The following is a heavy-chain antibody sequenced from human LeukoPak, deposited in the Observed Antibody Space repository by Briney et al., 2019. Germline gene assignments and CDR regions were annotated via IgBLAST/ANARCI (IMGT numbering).Heavy chain of an antibody. Sequence: ASVKVSCKASGYTFTSYYMHWVRQAPGQGLEWRGIINPSGGSTSYAQKFQGRVTVTRDTSTSTVYMELSTLRSAATAVYYCARGPWLVRGGWFDPWGQGTLVTVSS. CDR2: INPSGGST. V-gene: IGHV1-46*01. CDR1: GYTFTSYY. D-gene: IGHD6-19*01. CDR3: ARGPWLVRGGWFDP. J-gene: IGHJ5*02.